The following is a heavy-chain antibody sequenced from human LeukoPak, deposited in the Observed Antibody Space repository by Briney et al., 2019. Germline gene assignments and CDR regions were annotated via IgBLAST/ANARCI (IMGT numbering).Heavy chain of an antibody. J-gene: IGHJ4*02. CDR3: ARDRVGPAGPDY. CDR1: GFIFSSYE. D-gene: IGHD1-26*01. V-gene: IGHV3-48*03. Sequence: PGGSLRLSCAASGFIFSSYEMNWVRQAPGKGLEWISYINNNGKTIFYSDSVEGRFTISRDNAKNSLFLQMNSLRAEDTAIYYCARDRVGPAGPDYWGQGTLVTVSS. CDR2: INNNGKTI.